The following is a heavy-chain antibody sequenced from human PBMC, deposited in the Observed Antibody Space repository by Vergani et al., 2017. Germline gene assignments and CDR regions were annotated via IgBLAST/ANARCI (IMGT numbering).Heavy chain of an antibody. CDR3: GRDGGEYDKDALDV. CDR1: GGSMSGYY. J-gene: IGHJ3*01. V-gene: IGHV4-59*01. CDR2: MYHSGST. Sequence: QLHLQESGPGLVKPSETLSLTCTVSGGSMSGYYWSWIRQPPGKELEWIGYMYHSGSTNYNPSLETRVTISGDTSKNQFSLKLNSVTAADTAVYYCGRDGGEYDKDALDVWGQGTKVTVTS. D-gene: IGHD2-21*01.